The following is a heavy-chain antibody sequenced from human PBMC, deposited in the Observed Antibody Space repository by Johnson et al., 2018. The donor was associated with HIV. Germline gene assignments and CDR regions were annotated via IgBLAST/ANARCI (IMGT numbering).Heavy chain of an antibody. CDR2: ISWNSGRI. CDR1: GFTFDDYG. D-gene: IGHD5-24*01. Sequence: VQLVESGGGVVRPGGSLRLSCAASGFTFDDYGMSWVRQAPGKGLEWVSGISWNSGRIGYADSVKGRFTISRDNSKNTLNLQMNSRGAEDTAVYYVAKVLSVGMAHNYGGALDIWGQGTMVTVSS. J-gene: IGHJ3*02. V-gene: IGHV3-20*04. CDR3: AKVLSVGMAHNYGGALDI.